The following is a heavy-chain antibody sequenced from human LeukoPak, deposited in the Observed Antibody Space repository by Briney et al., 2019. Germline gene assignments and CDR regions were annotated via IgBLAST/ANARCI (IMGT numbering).Heavy chain of an antibody. J-gene: IGHJ4*02. CDR1: GFTVSSNY. CDR2: IYSGGST. Sequence: PGGSLRLSCAASGFTVSSNYMSWVRQAPGKGLEWVSVIYSGGSTYYADSVKGRFTISRDNSKNTLYLQMNSLRAEDTAVYYCARGVEMATGPKSEVVFDYWGQGTLVTVSS. D-gene: IGHD5-24*01. V-gene: IGHV3-53*01. CDR3: ARGVEMATGPKSEVVFDY.